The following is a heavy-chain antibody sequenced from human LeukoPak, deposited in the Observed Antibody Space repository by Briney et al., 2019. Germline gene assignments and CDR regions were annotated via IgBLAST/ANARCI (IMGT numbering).Heavy chain of an antibody. CDR1: GFTFSSSW. D-gene: IGHD2-15*01. V-gene: IGHV3-7*01. CDR3: ARDQRASPAAADY. J-gene: IGHJ4*02. CDR2: IKEDGSEK. Sequence: GGSLRLSCAASGFTFSSSWMTWVRQAPGKGLEWVANIKEDGSEKYYVDSVRGRFTISRDNAKNSLYPQMNSLRAEDTAVYYCARDQRASPAAADYWGQGTLVTVSS.